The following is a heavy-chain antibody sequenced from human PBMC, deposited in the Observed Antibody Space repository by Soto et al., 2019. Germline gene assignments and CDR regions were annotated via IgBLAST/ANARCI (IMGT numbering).Heavy chain of an antibody. Sequence: QVQLVQSGAEEKKPGASVKVSCKASGYTFTSYAMHWVRQAPGQRLEWMGWINAGNGNTKYSQKFQGRVTITRDTSASTAYMELSSLRSEDTAVYYCARRWIQLWSPYGMDVWGQGTTVTVSS. CDR1: GYTFTSYA. CDR3: ARRWIQLWSPYGMDV. J-gene: IGHJ6*02. V-gene: IGHV1-3*05. CDR2: INAGNGNT. D-gene: IGHD5-18*01.